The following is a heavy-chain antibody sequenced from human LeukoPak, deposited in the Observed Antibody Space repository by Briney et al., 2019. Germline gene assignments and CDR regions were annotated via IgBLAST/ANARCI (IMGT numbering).Heavy chain of an antibody. CDR3: ARDTRWSQTNKVYFDY. CDR2: ISSSSSTT. V-gene: IGHV3-48*02. Sequence: QPGGSLRLSCAASGFTFSSYSMNWVRQAPGKGLEWVSYISSSSSTTYYADSVKGRFTISRDNAKNSVYLQMNSLRDEDTAVYYCARDTRWSQTNKVYFDYWGQGTLVTVSS. J-gene: IGHJ4*02. CDR1: GFTFSSYS. D-gene: IGHD2-2*01.